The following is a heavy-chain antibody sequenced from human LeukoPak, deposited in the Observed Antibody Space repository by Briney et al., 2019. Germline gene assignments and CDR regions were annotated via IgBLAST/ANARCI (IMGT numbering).Heavy chain of an antibody. CDR3: AKAYSSGWACFNY. V-gene: IGHV3-23*01. D-gene: IGHD6-19*01. CDR1: EFTFSNYA. CDR2: ISGSGVGT. J-gene: IGHJ4*02. Sequence: GGSLRLSCAASEFTFSNYAMSWVRQAPGKGLEWVSAISGSGVGTYYTDSVKGRFTISRDNSKSTLYLQMNSLRAEDTAVYYCAKAYSSGWACFNYWGQGALVTVSA.